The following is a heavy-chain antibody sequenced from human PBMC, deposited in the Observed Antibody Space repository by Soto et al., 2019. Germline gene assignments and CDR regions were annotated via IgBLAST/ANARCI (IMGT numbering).Heavy chain of an antibody. V-gene: IGHV3-23*01. D-gene: IGHD5-12*01. CDR2: ISVTGDTT. CDR3: AKWSGYGDL. Sequence: EVQLLESGGGLVQPGGSLRLSCAASGFTISTYSITWVRQTPAKGLEWVSGISVTGDTTFYADPVKGRFTISRDNSKNTVYLQMHSLRVEDTAVYYCAKWSGYGDLWGQGTLVTVSS. J-gene: IGHJ4*02. CDR1: GFTISTYS.